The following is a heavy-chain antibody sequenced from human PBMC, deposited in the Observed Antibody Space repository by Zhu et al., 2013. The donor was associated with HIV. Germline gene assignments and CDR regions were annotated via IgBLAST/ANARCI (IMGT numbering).Heavy chain of an antibody. CDR2: ISYDGSNK. CDR1: GFTFSSYA. CDR3: ARGGGVVAAAGKGFDY. D-gene: IGHD6-13*01. V-gene: IGHV3-30-3*01. J-gene: IGHJ4*02. Sequence: VQLVESGGGVVQPGRSLRLSCAASGFTFSSYAMHWVRQAPGKGLEWVAVISYDGSNKYYADSVKGRFTISRDNSKNTLYLQMNSLRAEDTAAYYCARGGGVVAAAGKGFDYWGQGTLVTVSS.